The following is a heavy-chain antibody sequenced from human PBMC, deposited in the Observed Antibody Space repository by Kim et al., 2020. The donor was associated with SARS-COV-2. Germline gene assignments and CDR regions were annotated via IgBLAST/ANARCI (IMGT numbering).Heavy chain of an antibody. V-gene: IGHV3-74*01. CDR3: ARTTDSWYFDL. Sequence: RTTDADAVKGRFTISRDNAKNTLYLQMNSLRAEDTAVYYCARTTDSWYFDLWGRGTLVTVSS. CDR2: RT. J-gene: IGHJ2*01.